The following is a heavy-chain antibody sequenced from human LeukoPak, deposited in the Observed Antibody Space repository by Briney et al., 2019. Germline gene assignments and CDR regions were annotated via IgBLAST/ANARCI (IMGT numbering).Heavy chain of an antibody. CDR1: GFTFSSYA. CDR2: ISGSGGST. D-gene: IGHD3-22*01. V-gene: IGHV3-23*01. CDR3: ARTYYDSSGYNLAFDI. Sequence: GGSLRLSCAASGFTFSSYAMSWVRQAPGKGLEWVSAISGSGGSTYYADSVKGRFTISRDNAGNSLYLQMNSLRAEDTAVYYRARTYYDSSGYNLAFDIWGQGTMVTVSS. J-gene: IGHJ3*02.